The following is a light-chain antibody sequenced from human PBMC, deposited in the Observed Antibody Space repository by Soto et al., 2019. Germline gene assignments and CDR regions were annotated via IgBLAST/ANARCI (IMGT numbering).Light chain of an antibody. Sequence: QSVLTQPRSVSGSPGQSVTISCTGTSRDVDGYNYVSWYQQHPGKAPKLMIYDVSKRPSGVPDRFSGSKSGNTASLTISGLQAEDEADYYCCSYAGSYTYVVGTGTNVTV. V-gene: IGLV2-11*01. J-gene: IGLJ1*01. CDR3: CSYAGSYTYV. CDR1: SRDVDGYNY. CDR2: DVS.